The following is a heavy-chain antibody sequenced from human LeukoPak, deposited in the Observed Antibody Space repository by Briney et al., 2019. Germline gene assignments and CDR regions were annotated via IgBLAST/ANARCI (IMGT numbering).Heavy chain of an antibody. CDR3: ARVVTSMLYNWFDP. J-gene: IGHJ5*02. Sequence: SETLSLTCTDSGGSISSHYWSWIRQPPGKGLEWIGYIYYSGSTNYNPSLESRVTISVDTSKNQFSLKLSSVTAADTAVYYCARVVTSMLYNWFDPWGQGTLVTVSS. CDR2: IYYSGST. D-gene: IGHD5-18*01. V-gene: IGHV4-59*11. CDR1: GGSISSHY.